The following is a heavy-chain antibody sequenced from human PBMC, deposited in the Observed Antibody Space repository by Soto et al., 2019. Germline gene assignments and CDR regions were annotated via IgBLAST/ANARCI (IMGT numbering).Heavy chain of an antibody. Sequence: QVQLVQSGAEVKKPGSSVKVSCKASGGTFSSYAISWVRQAPGQGLEWMGGIIPIFGTANYAQKFQGRATITADETTSTAYMELSSLRSEDTAVYYCASTPPSVIVGATLYNWFDPWGQGTLVTVSS. J-gene: IGHJ5*02. V-gene: IGHV1-69*01. D-gene: IGHD1-26*01. CDR1: GGTFSSYA. CDR3: ASTPPSVIVGATLYNWFDP. CDR2: IIPIFGTA.